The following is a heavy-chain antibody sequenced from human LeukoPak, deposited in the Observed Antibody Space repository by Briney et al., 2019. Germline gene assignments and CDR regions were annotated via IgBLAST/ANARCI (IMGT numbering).Heavy chain of an antibody. D-gene: IGHD3-22*01. CDR1: GGSISSGDYY. Sequence: SQTLSLTCTVSGGSISSGDYYWSWLRQHPGTGLEWFGYIYYSGSTYYNPSLKSRVTISVDTSKNQFSLKLSSVTAADTAVYYCAREEYYYDSSGYYLHDAFDIWGQGTMVTVSS. CDR3: AREEYYYDSSGYYLHDAFDI. CDR2: IYYSGST. J-gene: IGHJ3*02. V-gene: IGHV4-31*03.